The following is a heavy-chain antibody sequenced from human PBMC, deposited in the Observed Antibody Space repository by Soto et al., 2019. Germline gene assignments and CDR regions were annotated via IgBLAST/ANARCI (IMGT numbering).Heavy chain of an antibody. V-gene: IGHV3-30*18. Sequence: QVQLVESGGGVVQPGRSLRLSCAASGFTFSSYGMHWVRQAPGKGLEWVAVISYDGSNKYYADSVKGRFTISRDNSKNTLYLQMNSLRAEDTAVYYCAKGSVFDYWGQGTLVTVSS. CDR3: AKGSVFDY. J-gene: IGHJ4*02. CDR2: ISYDGSNK. CDR1: GFTFSSYG. D-gene: IGHD4-17*01.